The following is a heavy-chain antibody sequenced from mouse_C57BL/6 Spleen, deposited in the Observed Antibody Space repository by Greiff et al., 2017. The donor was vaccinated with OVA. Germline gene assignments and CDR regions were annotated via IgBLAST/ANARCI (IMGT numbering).Heavy chain of an antibody. CDR1: GYTFTSYW. CDR3: ARYQDTAQDSYYAVEY. V-gene: IGHV1-52*01. J-gene: IGHJ4*01. Sequence: VQLQQPGAELVRPGSSVKLSCKASGYTFTSYWMHWVKQRPIQGLEWIGNIDPSDSDTHYNQKFKDKATLTVDKSSSTAYMQLSSLTSEDSAVYYGARYQDTAQDSYYAVEYWGQGATVTVAA. CDR2: IDPSDSDT. D-gene: IGHD3-2*02.